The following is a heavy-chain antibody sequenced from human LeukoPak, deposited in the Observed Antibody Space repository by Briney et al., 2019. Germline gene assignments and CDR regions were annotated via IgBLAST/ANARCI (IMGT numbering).Heavy chain of an antibody. CDR2: IKSKTDGGTA. D-gene: IGHD3-10*01. V-gene: IGHV3-15*01. CDR3: TTVGHYGSGSYYASDFDY. CDR1: GFTFSNAW. Sequence: GGSLRLSCAASGFTFSNAWMSWVRQAPGKGLEWVGRIKSKTDGGTADYAAPVKGRFTISRDDSKNTLYLQMNSLKTEDTAVYYCTTVGHYGSGSYYASDFDYWGQGTLVTVSS. J-gene: IGHJ4*02.